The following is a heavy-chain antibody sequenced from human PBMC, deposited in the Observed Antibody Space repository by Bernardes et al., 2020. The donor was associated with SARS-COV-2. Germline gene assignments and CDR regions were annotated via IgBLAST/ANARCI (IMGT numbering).Heavy chain of an antibody. CDR2: IKSKTDGGTT. Sequence: GRSLRLSCAASGFTFSNAWMNWVRQAPGKGLEWVGRIKSKTDGGTTDYAAPVKGRFTISRDESKNTLYLQMNSLKTEDTAVYYCTTASRGSSSWYYYYGMDVWGQGTTVTVSS. CDR3: TTASRGSSSWYYYYGMDV. CDR1: GFTFSNAW. V-gene: IGHV3-15*07. J-gene: IGHJ6*02. D-gene: IGHD6-13*01.